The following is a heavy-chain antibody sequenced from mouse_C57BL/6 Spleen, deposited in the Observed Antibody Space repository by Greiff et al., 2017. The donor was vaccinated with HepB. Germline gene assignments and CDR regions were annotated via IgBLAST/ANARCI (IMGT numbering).Heavy chain of an antibody. CDR3: AMGITTVVATYYAMDY. J-gene: IGHJ4*01. CDR2: IHPSDSDT. V-gene: IGHV1-74*01. Sequence: VQLQQSGAELVKPGASVKVSCKASGYTFTSYWMHWVKQRPGQGLEWIGRIHPSDSDTNYNQKFKGKATLTVDKSSSTAYMQLSSLTSEDSAVYYGAMGITTVVATYYAMDYWGQGTSVTVSS. CDR1: GYTFTSYW. D-gene: IGHD1-1*01.